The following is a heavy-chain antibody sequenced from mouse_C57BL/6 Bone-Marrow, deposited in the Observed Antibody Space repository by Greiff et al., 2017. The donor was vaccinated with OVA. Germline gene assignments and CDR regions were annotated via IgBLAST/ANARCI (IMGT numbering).Heavy chain of an antibody. CDR2: IDPSDSEN. CDR1: GYTFTSYW. D-gene: IGHD2-3*01. Sequence: QVQLQQPGAELVRPGSSVKLSCKASGYTFTSYWMHWVKQRPIQGLEWIGNIDPSDSENHYNQKFKDKATLTVDKSSSTAYMQLSSLTSEDSAVYYCAREEDDGPYGFADWGQGTLVTVSA. CDR3: AREEDDGPYGFAD. J-gene: IGHJ3*01. V-gene: IGHV1-52*01.